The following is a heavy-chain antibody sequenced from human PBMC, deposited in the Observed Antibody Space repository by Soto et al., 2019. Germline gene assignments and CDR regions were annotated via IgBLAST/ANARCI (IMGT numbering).Heavy chain of an antibody. CDR2: IYHSGRT. CDR1: GGSMSSGGYY. Sequence: QVQLQESGPGLVKPSQTLSLTCTVSGGSMSSGGYYWSWIRQHPGRGLEWIGYIYHSGRTYYNPPLNSRITISVDTSKNQFSLRLSSMTAADTAVYYCASSGFYPRWGRGTLVTVSS. CDR3: ASSGFYPR. J-gene: IGHJ4*02. V-gene: IGHV4-31*03. D-gene: IGHD3-22*01.